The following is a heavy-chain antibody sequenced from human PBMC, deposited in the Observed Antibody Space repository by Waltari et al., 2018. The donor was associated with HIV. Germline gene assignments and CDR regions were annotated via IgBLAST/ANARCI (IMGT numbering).Heavy chain of an antibody. D-gene: IGHD3-22*01. CDR3: GREGDYYDSSPFDY. V-gene: IGHV3-30-3*01. Sequence: QVQLVESGGGVVQPGRSLRLSCAASGFPFTPYALHWVRQAPGKGLEWMAVISWDGSNKHYADSVKGRCTISRDNSRNSLYLQMSSLRAEDTAVYYCGREGDYYDSSPFDYWGQGTLVTVSS. CDR1: GFPFTPYA. J-gene: IGHJ4*02. CDR2: ISWDGSNK.